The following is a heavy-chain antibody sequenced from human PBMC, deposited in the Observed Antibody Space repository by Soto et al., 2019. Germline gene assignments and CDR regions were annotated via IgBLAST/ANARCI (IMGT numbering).Heavy chain of an antibody. Sequence: PGGSLRLSCASSGFTFISYAMSWVRQAPGKGLEWVSAISGSGGSTYYADSVKGRFTISRDNSKNTLYLQMNSLRAEDTAVYYCAKGGREIYYYYGMDVWGQGTTVTVS. CDR1: GFTFISYA. CDR3: AKGGREIYYYYGMDV. J-gene: IGHJ6*02. V-gene: IGHV3-23*01. CDR2: ISGSGGST. D-gene: IGHD1-26*01.